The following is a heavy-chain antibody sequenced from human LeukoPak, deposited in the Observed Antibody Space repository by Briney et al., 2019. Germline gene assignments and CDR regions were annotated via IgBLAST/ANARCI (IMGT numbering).Heavy chain of an antibody. J-gene: IGHJ4*02. CDR1: GFTFSSYA. V-gene: IGHV3-53*01. Sequence: PGGSLRLSCAASGFTFSSYAMSWVRQAPGKGLEWVSVIYSGGSTYYAASVKGRFSVSRDNSKNTVYLQMNSLRAEDTAVYYCAGVSFSSGWYRDYWGQGTLVTVSS. CDR2: IYSGGST. CDR3: AGVSFSSGWYRDY. D-gene: IGHD6-19*01.